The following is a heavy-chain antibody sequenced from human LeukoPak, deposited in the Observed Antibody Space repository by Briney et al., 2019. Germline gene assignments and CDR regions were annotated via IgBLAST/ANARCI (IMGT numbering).Heavy chain of an antibody. Sequence: GESLKISCKGSGYSFTSYWIGWVRQMPGKGLEWMGIIYPGDSDTRYSPSFQGQVTISADKSISTAYLQWSSLKASDTAMYYCARTYYDFWSGTLALGYWGQGTLVTVSS. CDR2: IYPGDSDT. V-gene: IGHV5-51*01. J-gene: IGHJ4*02. CDR3: ARTYYDFWSGTLALGY. D-gene: IGHD3-3*01. CDR1: GYSFTSYW.